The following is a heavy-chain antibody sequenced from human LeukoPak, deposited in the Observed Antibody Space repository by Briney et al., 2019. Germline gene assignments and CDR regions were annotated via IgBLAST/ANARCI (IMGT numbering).Heavy chain of an antibody. V-gene: IGHV1-8*02. D-gene: IGHD2-2*01. CDR2: MNPNSGNT. J-gene: IGHJ5*02. CDR1: GGTFSSYA. CDR3: AREDCSSTSCYVNWFDP. Sequence: GASVKVSCKASGGTFSSYAINWVRQATGQGLEWMGWMNPNSGNTGYAQKFQGRVTMTRNTSISTAYMELSSLRSEDTAVYYCAREDCSSTSCYVNWFDPWGQGTLVTVSS.